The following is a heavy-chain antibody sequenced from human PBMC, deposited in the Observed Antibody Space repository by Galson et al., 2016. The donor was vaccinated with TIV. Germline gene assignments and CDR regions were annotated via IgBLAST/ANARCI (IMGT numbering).Heavy chain of an antibody. V-gene: IGHV1-69*02. CDR2: IILVVGLA. Sequence: SVKVSCKASGGSLSTYTISWVRQAPGQGLEWMGRIILVVGLANHAQKFQGRVTITADKSTSTAYMELTSLRSDDTAVYFCATRGQQWLAPYYYYGMDVWGQGTTVTVSS. CDR3: ATRGQQWLAPYYYYGMDV. J-gene: IGHJ6*02. D-gene: IGHD6-19*01. CDR1: GGSLSTYT.